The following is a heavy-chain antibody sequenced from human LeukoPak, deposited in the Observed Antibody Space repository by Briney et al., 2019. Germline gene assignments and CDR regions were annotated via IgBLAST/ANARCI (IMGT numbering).Heavy chain of an antibody. J-gene: IGHJ6*02. V-gene: IGHV4-59*01. CDR2: IYYSVST. D-gene: IGHD2/OR15-2a*01. CDR3: ARDSRFYGMDV. CDR1: GGSISSYY. Sequence: PSETLSLTCTVSGGSISSYYWSWIRQPPGKGLEWIGYIYYSVSTNYNPSLKSRVTISVDTSKNQFSLELSSVTAADTAVYYCARDSRFYGMDVWGQGTTVTVSS.